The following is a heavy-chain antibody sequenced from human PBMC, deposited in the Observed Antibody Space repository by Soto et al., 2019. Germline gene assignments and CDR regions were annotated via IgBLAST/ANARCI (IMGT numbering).Heavy chain of an antibody. CDR2: ISGAGGSK. J-gene: IGHJ6*03. CDR3: AKGSGYDYTYYYHCYMDV. Sequence: GGSLRLSCAASGFTFINYAMSWVRQAPGKGLEWVSSISGAGGSKYYADSVKGRFTISRDNSKNTLYLQVNSLRADDTAVYYCAKGSGYDYTYYYHCYMDVWGKGTTVTVSS. CDR1: GFTFINYA. V-gene: IGHV3-23*01. D-gene: IGHD5-12*01.